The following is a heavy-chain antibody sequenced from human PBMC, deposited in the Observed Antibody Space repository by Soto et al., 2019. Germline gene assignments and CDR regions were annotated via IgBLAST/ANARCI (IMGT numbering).Heavy chain of an antibody. J-gene: IGHJ3*02. D-gene: IGHD2-2*01. V-gene: IGHV1-18*01. CDR1: GYTFTSYG. CDR3: ARDPDPPSYIVVVPAITSDADAFEI. CDR2: ISAYNGNT. Sequence: ASVKVSCKASGYTFTSYGISWVRQAPGQGLEWMGWISAYNGNTNYAQKLQGRVTMTTDTSTSTAYMELRSLRSDDTAVYYCARDPDPPSYIVVVPAITSDADAFEIWGKGTMVTVSS.